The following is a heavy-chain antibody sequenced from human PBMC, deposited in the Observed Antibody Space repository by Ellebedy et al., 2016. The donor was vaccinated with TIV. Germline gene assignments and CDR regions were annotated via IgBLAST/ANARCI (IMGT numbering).Heavy chain of an antibody. J-gene: IGHJ3*01. V-gene: IGHV1-24*01. CDR2: FDPEDGQT. Sequence: AALVKVSCKVSGYTLTELSMHWVRQAPGKGLEWMGAFDPEDGQTIYAQKFQGRVTMSEDTSTDTAYMEVRSLRSEDTAVYYCATLVLTDYDAFDVWGQGTMVTVSS. D-gene: IGHD3-9*01. CDR1: GYTLTELS. CDR3: ATLVLTDYDAFDV.